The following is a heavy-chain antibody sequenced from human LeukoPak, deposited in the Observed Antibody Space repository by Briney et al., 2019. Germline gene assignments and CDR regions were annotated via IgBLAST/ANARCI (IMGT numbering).Heavy chain of an antibody. CDR2: IYTSGST. J-gene: IGHJ6*03. D-gene: IGHD2/OR15-2a*01. Sequence: SETLSLTCTVSGGSISNYYWSWIRQPPGKGLEWIGRIYTSGSTNYNPSLKSRVTMSVDTAKNQFSLKLSSVTAADTAVYYCARVSYYYYYMDVWGKGTTVTISS. V-gene: IGHV4-4*07. CDR1: GGSISNYY. CDR3: ARVSYYYYYMDV.